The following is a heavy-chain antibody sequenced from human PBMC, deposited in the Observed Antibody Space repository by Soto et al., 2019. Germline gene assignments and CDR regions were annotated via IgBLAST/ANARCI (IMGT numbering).Heavy chain of an antibody. V-gene: IGHV3-21*01. CDR3: ARDNMPYSSRSDAFDI. Sequence: GGSLRLSCAASGFTFSSYSMNWGRQAPGKGLEWVSSISSSSSYIYYANSVKGRFTISRDNAKNSLYLQMNSLRAEDTAVYYCARDNMPYSSRSDAFDIWGQGTMVTV. J-gene: IGHJ3*02. CDR1: GFTFSSYS. D-gene: IGHD6-13*01. CDR2: ISSSSSYI.